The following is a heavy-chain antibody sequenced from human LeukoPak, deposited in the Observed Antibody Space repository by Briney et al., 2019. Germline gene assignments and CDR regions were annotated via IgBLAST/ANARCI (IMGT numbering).Heavy chain of an antibody. V-gene: IGHV3-23*01. Sequence: GGSLRLSCAASGFTFNSYAMSWVRQAPGKGLEWVSGVSGSGGNTDYSDSVRGRFTISRDNSDNTRYLQMDSLRAEDTALYYCAKVRRRDSKSPGDARVDYWGQGTLVTVSS. J-gene: IGHJ4*02. D-gene: IGHD3-3*01. CDR3: AKVRRRDSKSPGDARVDY. CDR2: VSGSGGNT. CDR1: GFTFNSYA.